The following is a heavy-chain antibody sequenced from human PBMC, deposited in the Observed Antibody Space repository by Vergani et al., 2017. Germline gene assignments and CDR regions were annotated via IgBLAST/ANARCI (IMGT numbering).Heavy chain of an antibody. V-gene: IGHV3-7*01. J-gene: IGHJ5*02. CDR1: GFTFSSYW. CDR3: ARETGVSSSGFRWFDP. D-gene: IGHD6-6*01. CDR2: IKQDGSEK. Sequence: EVQLVESGGGLVQPGGSLRLSCAASGFTFSSYWMSWVRQAPGKGLEWVANIKQDGSEKYYVDSVKGRFTISRDNAKNTLYLQMNSLRAEDTAVYYCARETGVSSSGFRWFDPWGQGTLVTVSS.